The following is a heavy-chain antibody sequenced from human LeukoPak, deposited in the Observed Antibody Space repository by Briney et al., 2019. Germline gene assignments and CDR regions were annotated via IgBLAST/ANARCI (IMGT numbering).Heavy chain of an antibody. V-gene: IGHV3-48*03. CDR3: ARVEQQLVLSEDY. CDR2: ISSSGSTI. Sequence: PGGSLRLSCAASGFTFSSYEMNWVRQAPGKGLEWVSYISSSGSTIYYADSVKGRFTISRDNAKDSLYLQMNSLRAEDTAVYYCARVEQQLVLSEDYWGQGTLVTVSS. J-gene: IGHJ4*02. CDR1: GFTFSSYE. D-gene: IGHD6-13*01.